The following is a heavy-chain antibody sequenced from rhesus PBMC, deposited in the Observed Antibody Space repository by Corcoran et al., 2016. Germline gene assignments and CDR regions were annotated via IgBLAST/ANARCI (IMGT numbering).Heavy chain of an antibody. CDR2: IHGSGGST. D-gene: IGHD6-25*01. CDR3: ARDDQYRGSWAPFDY. Sequence: QVQLQESGPGLVKPSEPLPLTCAVSVASLSSAYWSWILQAPGKGREWIGRIHGSGGSTAYNPSLRSRVTISIDTSKNQFSLRLSSVTAADTAVYYCARDDQYRGSWAPFDYWGRGVLVTVSS. V-gene: IGHV4S2*01. CDR1: VASLSSAY. J-gene: IGHJ4*01.